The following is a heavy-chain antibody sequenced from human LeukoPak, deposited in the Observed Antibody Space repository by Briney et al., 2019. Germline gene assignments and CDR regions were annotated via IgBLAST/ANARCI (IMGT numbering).Heavy chain of an antibody. CDR2: IYSGST. CDR1: GGSISSFY. J-gene: IGHJ4*02. D-gene: IGHD3-9*01. Sequence: SETLSLTCTVSGGSISSFYWNWLRQPPGKGLDWIGYIYSGSTNYNPSLKSRVTISVDTSKNQFYLTLSPVTAADTAVYYCARGAPYYDILTGYQGFDYWGQGTLITVSS. V-gene: IGHV4-59*01. CDR3: ARGAPYYDILTGYQGFDY.